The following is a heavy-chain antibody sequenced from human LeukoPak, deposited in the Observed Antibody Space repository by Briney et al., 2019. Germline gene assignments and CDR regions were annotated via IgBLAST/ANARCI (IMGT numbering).Heavy chain of an antibody. CDR3: ARVPTPDSSGESDAFDI. Sequence: ASVKVSCKASGYTFTGYYMHWVRQATGQGLEWMGWMNPNSGNTGYAQKFQGRVTMTRNTSISTAYMELSSLRSEDTAVYYCARVPTPDSSGESDAFDIWGQGTMVTVSS. CDR2: MNPNSGNT. V-gene: IGHV1-8*02. J-gene: IGHJ3*02. CDR1: GYTFTGYY. D-gene: IGHD6-25*01.